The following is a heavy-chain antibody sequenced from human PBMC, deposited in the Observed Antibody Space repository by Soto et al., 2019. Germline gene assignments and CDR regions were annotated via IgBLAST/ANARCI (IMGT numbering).Heavy chain of an antibody. D-gene: IGHD3-16*02. J-gene: IGHJ4*02. CDR2: INPNTGYT. Sequence: ASVKVSCKASGYTFTSYDINWVRQATGQGLEWMGWINPNTGYTDYAQKFQGRVTMTGNTSITTAYMELSSLRSEDTAVYYCVRGRVMITFGVVIVIDYWGQGSQVTV. V-gene: IGHV1-8*01. CDR1: GYTFTSYD. CDR3: VRGRVMITFGVVIVIDY.